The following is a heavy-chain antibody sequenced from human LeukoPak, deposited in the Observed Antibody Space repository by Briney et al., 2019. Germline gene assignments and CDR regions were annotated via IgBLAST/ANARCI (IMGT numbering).Heavy chain of an antibody. CDR3: ARQLVPYYFDY. D-gene: IGHD6-13*01. Sequence: ASVKVPCKASGYTFTSYNIHWVRQAPGQGLEWMGWISSYNGKTNYAQKLQGRVTMTTDTSTSTAYMELRSLRSDDTAVYYCARQLVPYYFDYWGQGTLVTVSS. CDR2: ISSYNGKT. J-gene: IGHJ4*02. V-gene: IGHV1-18*01. CDR1: GYTFTSYN.